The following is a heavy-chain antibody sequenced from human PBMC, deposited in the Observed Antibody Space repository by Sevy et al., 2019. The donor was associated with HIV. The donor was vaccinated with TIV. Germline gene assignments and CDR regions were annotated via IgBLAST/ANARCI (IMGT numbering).Heavy chain of an antibody. CDR3: ESETVQVASGRMTSYYSYGLDV. V-gene: IGHV3-30*03. CDR2: ISDDGKRT. CDR1: GFRFSDFA. Sequence: GGSLRLSCAASGFRFSDFAMHWVRQAPGKGLEWVAVISDDGKRTKYADSVKGRFTVSRDNSDKKFYVQMNSIRVEDAAIYYCESETVQVASGRMTSYYSYGLDVWGLGTPVTVSS. D-gene: IGHD5-12*01. J-gene: IGHJ6*02.